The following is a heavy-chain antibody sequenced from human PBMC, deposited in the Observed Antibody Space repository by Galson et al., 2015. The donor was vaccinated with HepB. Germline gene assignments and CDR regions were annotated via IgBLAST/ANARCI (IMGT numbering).Heavy chain of an antibody. CDR3: AKASSAWPQGNPEYFQY. Sequence: SLRLSCAASGFIFSSYGMHWVRQAPGKGLEWVAVISSDGSNKWYVDSVKGRFTISRDNSKNTLFLQMNTLRPDDTAVYYCAKASSAWPQGNPEYFQYWGQGTLVTVSS. D-gene: IGHD6-19*01. CDR1: GFIFSSYG. CDR2: ISSDGSNK. J-gene: IGHJ1*01. V-gene: IGHV3-30*18.